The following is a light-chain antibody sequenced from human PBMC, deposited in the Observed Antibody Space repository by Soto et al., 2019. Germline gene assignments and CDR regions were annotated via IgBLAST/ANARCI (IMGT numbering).Light chain of an antibody. J-gene: IGKJ3*01. CDR2: GAS. Sequence: EIVLTQSPGTLSLSPGERATLSCRASQSVSSNYLAWYQQKPGQAPRLLIYGASSRATGIPDMFSGSGSGTDFTVTISRLEPEDFAGYHCQQYGSSLFTFGPGTKVDIK. CDR3: QQYGSSLFT. V-gene: IGKV3-20*01. CDR1: QSVSSNY.